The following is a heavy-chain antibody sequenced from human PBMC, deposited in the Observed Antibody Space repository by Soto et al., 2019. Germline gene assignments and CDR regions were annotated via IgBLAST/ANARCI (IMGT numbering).Heavy chain of an antibody. J-gene: IGHJ4*02. D-gene: IGHD3-3*01. Sequence: QITLNESGPTVVRPTETLTLTCRFSGFSLTTSGVGVGWIRQSPGKAPEWLALIYWDDDKRYSASLKSRLTNTKDTSKNQVVLTVSDLDPTDTATYYCAHRVLRTVFGLVTTTAIYFDFWGKGTPVAVSS. CDR1: GFSLTTSGVG. CDR2: IYWDDDK. V-gene: IGHV2-5*02. CDR3: AHRVLRTVFGLVTTTAIYFDF.